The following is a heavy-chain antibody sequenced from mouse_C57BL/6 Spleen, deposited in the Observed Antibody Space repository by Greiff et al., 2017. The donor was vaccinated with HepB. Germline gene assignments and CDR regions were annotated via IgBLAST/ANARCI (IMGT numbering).Heavy chain of an antibody. Sequence: VQLVESGAELVKPGASVKLSCKASGYTFTEYTIHWVKQRSGQGLEWIGWFYPGSGSIKYNEKFKDKATLTADKSSSTVYMELSRLTSEDSAVYFCARHRYYYGSSPYAMDYWGQGTSVTVSS. J-gene: IGHJ4*01. V-gene: IGHV1-62-2*01. CDR2: FYPGSGSI. CDR1: GYTFTEYT. D-gene: IGHD1-1*01. CDR3: ARHRYYYGSSPYAMDY.